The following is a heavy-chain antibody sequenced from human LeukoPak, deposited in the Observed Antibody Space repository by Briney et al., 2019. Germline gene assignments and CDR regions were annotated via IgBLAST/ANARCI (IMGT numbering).Heavy chain of an antibody. J-gene: IGHJ3*02. CDR2: INPNSGGT. CDR3: AREGEYEAFDI. CDR1: RYTFTGYY. D-gene: IGHD4-17*01. V-gene: IGHV1-2*06. Sequence: EASVKVSCKASRYTFTGYYMHWVRQAPGQGLDWMGRINPNSGGTNYAQKFQGRVTMTRDTSISTAYMGLSLLRSDDTALYYCAREGEYEAFDIWGQGTMVTVSS.